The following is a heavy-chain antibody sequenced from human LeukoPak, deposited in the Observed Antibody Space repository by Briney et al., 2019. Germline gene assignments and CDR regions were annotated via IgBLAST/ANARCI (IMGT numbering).Heavy chain of an antibody. CDR2: IRYDGSNK. J-gene: IGHJ4*02. CDR3: AKDLFTYYYDSSGPQYY. Sequence: GGSLRLSCAASGFTFSSYGMHWVRQAPGKGLEWGAFIRYDGSNKYYADSVKGRFTISRDNSKNTLYLQMNSLRAEDTAVYYCAKDLFTYYYDSSGPQYYWGQGTLVTVSP. CDR1: GFTFSSYG. V-gene: IGHV3-30*02. D-gene: IGHD3-22*01.